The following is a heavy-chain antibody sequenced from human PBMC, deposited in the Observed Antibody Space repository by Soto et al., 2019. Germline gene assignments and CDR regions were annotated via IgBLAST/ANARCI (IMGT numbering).Heavy chain of an antibody. CDR2: INPSSSST. V-gene: IGHV1-46*01. CDR1: GYSFTNFH. Sequence: GASVKVSCKASGYSFTNFHIHWVRQAPGQGLEWLGIINPSSSSTSYAQKFQGRVSMTRDTSTNTVYMDLSSLRSEDTAVYYCARDSWVGTTLGRRGYYYGMDVWGQGTTVTVSS. D-gene: IGHD1-1*01. J-gene: IGHJ6*02. CDR3: ARDSWVGTTLGRRGYYYGMDV.